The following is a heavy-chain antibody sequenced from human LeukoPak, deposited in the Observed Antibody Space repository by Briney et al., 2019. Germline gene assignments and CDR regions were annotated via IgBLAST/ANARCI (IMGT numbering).Heavy chain of an antibody. CDR3: ARLSYYDSSGYYYPPAFDI. CDR2: INPSGGST. J-gene: IGHJ3*02. Sequence: ASVKVSCKASGYTFTSYYMHWVRQAPGQGLEWMGIINPSGGSTSYAQKFQGRVTMTRDKSISTAYLQWSSLKASDTAMYYCARLSYYDSSGYYYPPAFDIWGQGTMVTVSS. CDR1: GYTFTSYY. V-gene: IGHV1-46*01. D-gene: IGHD3-22*01.